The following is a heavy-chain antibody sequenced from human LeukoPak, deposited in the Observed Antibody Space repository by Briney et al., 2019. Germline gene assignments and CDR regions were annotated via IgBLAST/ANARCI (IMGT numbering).Heavy chain of an antibody. D-gene: IGHD3-16*01. CDR3: TRDVREAYDI. Sequence: PGGSLRLSCEASGFRFGGFWMNWVRQAPGKGPERVANMNPDGSRRLYVASVRGRFTISRDNAKNLLYLQMNSLRVEDTAVYYCTRDVREAYDIWGHGTMVTVSS. V-gene: IGHV3-7*01. CDR2: MNPDGSRR. J-gene: IGHJ3*02. CDR1: GFRFGGFW.